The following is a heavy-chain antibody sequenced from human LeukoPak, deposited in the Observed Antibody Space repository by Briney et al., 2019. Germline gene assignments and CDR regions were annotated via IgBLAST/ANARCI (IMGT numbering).Heavy chain of an antibody. J-gene: IGHJ3*02. CDR3: ARDHRSYDAFDI. CDR2: KKQDGSEK. CDR1: GFTFSSYW. V-gene: IGHV3-7*03. Sequence: GGSLRLSCAASGFTFSSYWMSWVRQAPGKGLEWVANKKQDGSEKYCVDSVKGRFTISRDNSKNTLYLQMNSLRAEDTAVYYCARDHRSYDAFDIWGQGTMVTVSS. D-gene: IGHD1-26*01.